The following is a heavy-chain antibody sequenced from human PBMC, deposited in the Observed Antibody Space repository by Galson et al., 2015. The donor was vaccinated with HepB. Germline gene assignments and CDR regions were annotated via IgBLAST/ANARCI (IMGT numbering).Heavy chain of an antibody. V-gene: IGHV3-11*06. CDR3: ARETLSSLRYFDWFNTGPS. J-gene: IGHJ4*02. D-gene: IGHD3-9*01. Sequence: SLRLSCAASGFTFSDYYMSWIRQAPGKGLEWVSYISSSSSYTNYADSVKGRFTISRDNAKNSLYLQMNSLRAEDTAVYYCARETLSSLRYFDWFNTGPSGGQGTLVTVSS. CDR1: GFTFSDYY. CDR2: ISSSSSYT.